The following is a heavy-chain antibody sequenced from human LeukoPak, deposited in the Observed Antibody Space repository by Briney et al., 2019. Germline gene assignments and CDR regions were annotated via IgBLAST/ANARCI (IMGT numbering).Heavy chain of an antibody. CDR3: ATDRYRSNEYSFDY. V-gene: IGHV1-18*01. Sequence: ASVQVSCKASGYTFTSYGISWVRQAPGQGLEWMGWISAYNGNTNYAQKLQGRVTMTTDTSTSTAYMELRSLRSDDTAVYYCATDRYRSNEYSFDYWGQGTLFTVSS. CDR2: ISAYNGNT. J-gene: IGHJ4*02. CDR1: GYTFTSYG. D-gene: IGHD1-1*01.